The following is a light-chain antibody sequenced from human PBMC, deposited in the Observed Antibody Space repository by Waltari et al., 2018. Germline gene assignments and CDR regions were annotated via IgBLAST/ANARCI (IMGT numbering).Light chain of an antibody. J-gene: IGKJ4*01. Sequence: DIQMTQSPSSLSASAGERVTITCQATQDISNHVNWYQHKPGKAPQVLIYDASNLETGVPSRFSGSGSGTDYTFIIRSLQPEDVATYYCQQRDRDFGGGTKVEIK. CDR3: QQRDRD. CDR1: QDISNH. V-gene: IGKV1-33*01. CDR2: DAS.